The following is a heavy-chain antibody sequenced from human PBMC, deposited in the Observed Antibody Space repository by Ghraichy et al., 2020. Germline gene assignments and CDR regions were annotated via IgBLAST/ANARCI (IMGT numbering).Heavy chain of an antibody. Sequence: ASVKVSCKASGYTFTDYYMHWVRQAPEQGLEWMGWINPNDGGTIYAPKFQGRVTMTTDTSISTAYMALVSLRSDDTAVYYCVVLEKHWGQGTLVTVSS. CDR2: INPNDGGT. V-gene: IGHV1-2*02. CDR3: VVLEKH. J-gene: IGHJ4*02. D-gene: IGHD3-3*01. CDR1: GYTFTDYY.